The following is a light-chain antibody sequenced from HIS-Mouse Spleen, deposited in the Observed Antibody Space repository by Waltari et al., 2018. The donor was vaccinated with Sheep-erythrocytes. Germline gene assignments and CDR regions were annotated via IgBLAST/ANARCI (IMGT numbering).Light chain of an antibody. V-gene: IGLV2-11*01. J-gene: IGLJ3*02. CDR1: SSDVGGYNY. CDR2: DVS. Sequence: QSALTQPRSVSGSPGQSVTISCTGTSSDVGGYNYVSWYQQHPGKAPKPMICDVSKRPSGVPDRFSGSKSGNTASLTISGLQAEDEADYYCCSYAGSDTFWVFGGETKLTVL. CDR3: CSYAGSDTFWV.